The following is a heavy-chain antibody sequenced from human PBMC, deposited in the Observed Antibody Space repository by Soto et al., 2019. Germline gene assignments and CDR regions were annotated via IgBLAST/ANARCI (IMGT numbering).Heavy chain of an antibody. J-gene: IGHJ5*02. Sequence: GGSLRLSCAGSGFTFGDSYMIWIRQAPGEGLEWLSYISPGSRYPAYADSVKGRFTISRDNAKRSLYLQMMSLTAEDTAIYYCVRGGGGGLFDPWGQGTMVTVSS. D-gene: IGHD2-15*01. CDR3: VRGGGGGLFDP. CDR2: ISPGSRYP. CDR1: GFTFGDSY. V-gene: IGHV3-11*06.